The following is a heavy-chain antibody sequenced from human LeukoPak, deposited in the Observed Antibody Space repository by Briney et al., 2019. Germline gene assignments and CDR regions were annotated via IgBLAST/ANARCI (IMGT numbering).Heavy chain of an antibody. Sequence: GGSLRLSCAASGFTFSNYYMTWVRQAPGKGLEWVANIKQDGIGKNYVDSVKGRFTTSRDNARNSLYLQMNSLRDEDTAVYYCARDLGSSWLHYWGPGTLVIVSS. J-gene: IGHJ4*02. V-gene: IGHV3-7*04. D-gene: IGHD6-13*01. CDR2: IKQDGIGK. CDR1: GFTFSNYY. CDR3: ARDLGSSWLHY.